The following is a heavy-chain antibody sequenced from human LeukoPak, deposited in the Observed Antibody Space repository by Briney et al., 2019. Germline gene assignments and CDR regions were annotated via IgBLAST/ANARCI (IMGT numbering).Heavy chain of an antibody. D-gene: IGHD3-10*01. Sequence: SGTLSLTCTVSGGSISSSSYYWGWIRQPPGKGLEWIGSIFYSGSTYYNPSPKSRVTISGDTSKNQFSLKLGSVTAADTAVYYCARSSGDGNYYYMDVWGKGTTVTIFS. CDR1: GGSISSSSYY. CDR3: ARSSGDGNYYYMDV. J-gene: IGHJ6*03. V-gene: IGHV4-39*07. CDR2: IFYSGST.